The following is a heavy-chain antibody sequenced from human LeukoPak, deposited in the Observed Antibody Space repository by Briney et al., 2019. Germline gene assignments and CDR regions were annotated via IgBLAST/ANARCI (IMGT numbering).Heavy chain of an antibody. CDR3: ARCPKRYYYYYMDV. J-gene: IGHJ6*03. CDR2: IYYSGST. Sequence: SGTLSLTCTVSGGSISSYYWSWIRQPPGKGLEWIGYIYYSGSTNYNPSLKSRVAISVDTSKNQFSLKLSSVTAADTAVYYCARCPKRYYYYYMDVWGKGTTVTISS. CDR1: GGSISSYY. V-gene: IGHV4-59*01.